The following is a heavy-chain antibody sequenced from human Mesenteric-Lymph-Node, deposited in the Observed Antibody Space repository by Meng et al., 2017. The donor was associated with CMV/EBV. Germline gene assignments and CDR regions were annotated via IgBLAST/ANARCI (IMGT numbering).Heavy chain of an antibody. J-gene: IGHJ5*02. CDR3: ARDVNNWFDP. V-gene: IGHV3-64*02. CDR1: GFTFSSYA. CDR2: ISSNGGST. Sequence: GGSLRLSCAASGFTFSSYAMHWVRQAPGKGLEYVSAISSNGGSTYYADSVKGRFTISRDNAKNSLYLQMNSLRAEDTAVYYCARDVNNWFDPWGQGTLVTVSS.